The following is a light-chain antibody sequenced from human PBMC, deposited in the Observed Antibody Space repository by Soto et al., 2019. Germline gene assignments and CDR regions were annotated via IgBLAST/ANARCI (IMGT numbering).Light chain of an antibody. CDR3: QHRHN. CDR1: QSVGNF. CDR2: DAS. V-gene: IGKV3-11*01. Sequence: ALTQSPATLSLSPGERATLSCRASQSVGNFLTWYQQKPSQPPTLLIYDASIRAAGFPARFSGSGSGTDFTLIISSLEPGDYAVYYYQHRHNFGPGTKVDLK. J-gene: IGKJ3*01.